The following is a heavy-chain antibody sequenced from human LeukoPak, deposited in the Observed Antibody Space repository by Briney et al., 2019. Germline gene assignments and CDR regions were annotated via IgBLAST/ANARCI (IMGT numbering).Heavy chain of an antibody. Sequence: GGSLRLSCEASGFTFSSAWMSWVRQAPGRGLEWVGRIKSRGDGGTTDYAAPVKGRFSISREDSKNTLYLHMNSLRAEDTAVYYCTTLTGPSDNWGQGTLVSVSS. V-gene: IGHV3-15*01. D-gene: IGHD3-9*01. CDR2: IKSRGDGGTT. CDR1: GFTFSSAW. CDR3: TTLTGPSDN. J-gene: IGHJ4*02.